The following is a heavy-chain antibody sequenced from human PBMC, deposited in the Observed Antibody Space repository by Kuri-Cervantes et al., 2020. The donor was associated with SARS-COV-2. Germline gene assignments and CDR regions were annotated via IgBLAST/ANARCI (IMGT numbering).Heavy chain of an antibody. J-gene: IGHJ4*02. CDR2: IYWDDDK. Sequence: SGPTLVKPTQTLTLTCTFSGFSLSSTGVGVAWIRQPPGKALEWLALIYWDDDKRFSPSLKSRLTITKDTSKNQVVLTMTKVDPVDTATYYCARNRYYFDSSGYSHHFDYWGQGALVPVSS. D-gene: IGHD3-22*01. CDR3: ARNRYYFDSSGYSHHFDY. CDR1: GFSLSSTGVG. V-gene: IGHV2-5*02.